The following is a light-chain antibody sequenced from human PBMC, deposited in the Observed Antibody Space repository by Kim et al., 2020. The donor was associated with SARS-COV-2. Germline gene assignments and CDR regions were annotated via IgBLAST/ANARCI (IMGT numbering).Light chain of an antibody. CDR1: KLEDKF. J-gene: IGLJ2*01. Sequence: SYELTQPPSVSVFPGQTASITCSGDKLEDKFTYWYQQKPGQSPVLVIYEDNKRPSGIPDRFSASNSGNTATLTISGTQAVDEADYYCQAWGTRTVVFGGGTQLTVL. CDR3: QAWGTRTVV. CDR2: EDN. V-gene: IGLV3-1*01.